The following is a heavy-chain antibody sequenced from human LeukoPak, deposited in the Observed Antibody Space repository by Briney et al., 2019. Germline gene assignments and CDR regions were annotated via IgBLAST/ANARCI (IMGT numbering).Heavy chain of an antibody. CDR3: ARQSGHYYGSGSYSNWFDP. CDR1: GYSFTTYW. V-gene: IGHV5-51*01. J-gene: IGHJ5*02. D-gene: IGHD3-10*01. CDR2: IYPGDSET. Sequence: GESLKISCKGSGYSFTTYWIGWVRQMPGKGLEWMGIIYPGDSETKYSPSFQGQVTISADKFTNMVYLQWSSLKASDTAMYYCARQSGHYYGSGSYSNWFDPWGQGTLVTVSS.